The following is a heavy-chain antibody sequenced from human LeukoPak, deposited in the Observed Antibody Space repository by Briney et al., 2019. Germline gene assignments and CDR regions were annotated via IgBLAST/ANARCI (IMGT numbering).Heavy chain of an antibody. V-gene: IGHV3-21*03. CDR1: GFTFSSYS. D-gene: IGHD2-15*01. CDR2: ISSGSHYT. Sequence: PGGSLRLSCAASGFTFSSYSMNWVRRAPGKGLEWVSAISSGSHYTYYADSVKGRFTVSRDNAKNSLYLQMNSLRAEDTAVYYCARMDIVVVVAADWGQGTLVTVSS. J-gene: IGHJ4*02. CDR3: ARMDIVVVVAAD.